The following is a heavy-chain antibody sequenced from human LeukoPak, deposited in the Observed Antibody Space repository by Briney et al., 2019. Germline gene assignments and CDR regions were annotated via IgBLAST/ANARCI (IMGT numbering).Heavy chain of an antibody. D-gene: IGHD4-11*01. V-gene: IGHV3-74*01. CDR2: INSDGSST. CDR1: GFTFSDSY. Sequence: QTGGSLRLSCAASGFTFSDSYMSWIRQAPGKGLVWVSRINSDGSSTSYADSVKGRFTISRDNAKNTLYLQMNSLTVEDTAVYYCARDGLTETTRDSDYWGQGTLVTVSS. J-gene: IGHJ4*02. CDR3: ARDGLTETTRDSDY.